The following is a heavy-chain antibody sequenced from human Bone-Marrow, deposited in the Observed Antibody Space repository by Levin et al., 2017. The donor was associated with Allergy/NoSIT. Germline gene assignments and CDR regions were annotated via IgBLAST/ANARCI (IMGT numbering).Heavy chain of an antibody. V-gene: IGHV2-26*01. Sequence: ESGPTLVKPTETLTLTCTVSGFSLSHARMGVSWIRQPPGKALEWLAHIFSNDEKSFSTSLESRLSISQDTSKSQVVLTMSNMDPVDTATYYCARIVWFGELPYYFDYWGQGTLVTVSS. J-gene: IGHJ4*02. CDR1: GFSLSHARMG. CDR3: ARIVWFGELPYYFDY. D-gene: IGHD3-10*01. CDR2: IFSNDEK.